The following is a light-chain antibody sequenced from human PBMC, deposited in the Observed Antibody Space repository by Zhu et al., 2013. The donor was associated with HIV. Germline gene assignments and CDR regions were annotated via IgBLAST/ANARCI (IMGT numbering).Light chain of an antibody. CDR3: SSYTSSSTLV. CDR1: SSDVGAYKY. V-gene: IGLV2-14*01. J-gene: IGLJ3*02. CDR2: EVS. Sequence: QSALTQPASVSGSLGQSITISCTGTSSDVGAYKYVSWYQQHPGKAPKLMIYEVSDRPSGVSSRFSGSKSGNTASLTISGLQAEDEADYYCSSYTSSSTLVFGGGTKLTVL.